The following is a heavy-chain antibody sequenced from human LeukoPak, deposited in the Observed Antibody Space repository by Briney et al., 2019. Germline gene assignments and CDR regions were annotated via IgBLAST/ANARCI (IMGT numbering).Heavy chain of an antibody. D-gene: IGHD6-19*01. CDR3: ARELGVAGNDYYFDY. CDR1: GGSFSGYY. V-gene: IGHV4-34*01. Sequence: SETLSLTCAVYGGSFSGYYWSWIRQPPGKGLEWIGEINHSGSTNYNPSLKSRVTISVDTSKNQFSLKLSSATAADTAVYYCARELGVAGNDYYFDYWGQGTLVTVSS. J-gene: IGHJ4*02. CDR2: INHSGST.